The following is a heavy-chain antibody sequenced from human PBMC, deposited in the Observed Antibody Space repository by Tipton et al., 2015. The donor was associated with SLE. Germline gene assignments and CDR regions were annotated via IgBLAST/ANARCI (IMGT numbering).Heavy chain of an antibody. CDR1: GGSISSSSYY. D-gene: IGHD2-2*01. J-gene: IGHJ1*01. Sequence: TLSLTCTVSGGSISSSSYYWGWIRQPPGKGLEWIGYIYYSGSTNYNPSLKSRVTISVDTSKNQFSLKLSSVTAADTAVYYCARETRDCSSTSCYPEYFQHWGQGTLVTVSS. CDR3: ARETRDCSSTSCYPEYFQH. CDR2: IYYSGST. V-gene: IGHV4-61*01.